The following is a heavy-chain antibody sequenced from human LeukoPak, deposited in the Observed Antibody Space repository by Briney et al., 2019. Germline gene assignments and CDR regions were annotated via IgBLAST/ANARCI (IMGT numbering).Heavy chain of an antibody. CDR2: INYSGTT. CDR3: ARHGGSFSSRSSFDP. V-gene: IGHV4-59*08. J-gene: IGHJ5*02. Sequence: SETLSLTCTVSGDSISGFYWSWIRQPPGKGLEWIAYINYSGTTNYDPSLKRRVTISVDTSKNQFSLKLDSMTAADTAVYYCARHGGSFSSRSSFDPWGQGTLVTASS. D-gene: IGHD1-26*01. CDR1: GDSISGFY.